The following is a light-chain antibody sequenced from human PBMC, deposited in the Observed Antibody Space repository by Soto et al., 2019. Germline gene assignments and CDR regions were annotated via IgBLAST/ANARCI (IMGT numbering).Light chain of an antibody. Sequence: QSAVTQPASVSGSPGQSITISCTGTSSDIGAYNHVSWYQQHPGKAPKLMIYDVSNRPSGVSNRFSGSKSGNTASLTISGLQAEDEADYYCSSYTTSSTQVFGTGTKVTVL. V-gene: IGLV2-14*03. CDR1: SSDIGAYNH. J-gene: IGLJ1*01. CDR3: SSYTTSSTQV. CDR2: DVS.